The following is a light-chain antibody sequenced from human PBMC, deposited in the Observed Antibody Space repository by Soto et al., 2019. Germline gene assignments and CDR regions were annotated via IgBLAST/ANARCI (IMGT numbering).Light chain of an antibody. V-gene: IGKV4-1*01. Sequence: DIVMTQSPDSLAVSLGERDTINCKSSQSVLSSSNSKNYLAWYQQKPGQPPKLLINWASTREFGVPDRFSGSGSGTDFTLTISSLQAEDVAVYYCQQYYSILWTFGQGTKVEIK. CDR1: QSVLSSSNSKNY. J-gene: IGKJ1*01. CDR3: QQYYSILWT. CDR2: WAS.